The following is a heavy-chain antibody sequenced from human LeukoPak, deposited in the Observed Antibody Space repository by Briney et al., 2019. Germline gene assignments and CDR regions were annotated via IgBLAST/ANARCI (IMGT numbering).Heavy chain of an antibody. CDR3: VAAPGIHYFDY. V-gene: IGHV3-33*01. CDR1: GFTFSSYG. J-gene: IGHJ4*02. Sequence: GGSLRLSCAASGFTFSSYGMHWARQAPGKGLEWVAVICDDGNCKYYADSVKGRFTISRDNSNNTLSLQMNSLRDEDTALYYCVAAPGIHYFDYWGQGTLVTVSS. D-gene: IGHD6-13*01. CDR2: ICDDGNCK.